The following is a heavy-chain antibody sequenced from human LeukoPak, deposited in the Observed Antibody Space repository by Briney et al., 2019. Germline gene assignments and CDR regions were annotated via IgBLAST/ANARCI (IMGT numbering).Heavy chain of an antibody. V-gene: IGHV1-69*06. J-gene: IGHJ4*02. D-gene: IGHD3-10*01. CDR1: GGTFSSYA. CDR2: IIPIFGTA. CDR3: ASERGGVTHFDY. Sequence: SVKLSCNASGGTFSSYAISWVRQAPGQRLEWMGGIIPIFGTANYAQKFQGRVTITADKSTSTAYMELSSLRSEDTAVYYCASERGGVTHFDYWGQGTLVTVSS.